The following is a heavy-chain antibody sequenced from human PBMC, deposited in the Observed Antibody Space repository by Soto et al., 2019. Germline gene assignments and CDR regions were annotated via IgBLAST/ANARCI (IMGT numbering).Heavy chain of an antibody. V-gene: IGHV3-48*02. D-gene: IGHD6-6*01. CDR2: ISSSSSTI. Sequence: EVQLVESGGGLVQPGGSLRLSCAASGFTFSSYSMNWVRQAPGKGLEWVSYISSSSSTIYYADSVKGRFTISRDNAKNSLYLQMNSLRDEDTAVYYCARYSRPYSSSYGMDVWGQGTTVTVSS. CDR3: ARYSRPYSSSYGMDV. J-gene: IGHJ6*02. CDR1: GFTFSSYS.